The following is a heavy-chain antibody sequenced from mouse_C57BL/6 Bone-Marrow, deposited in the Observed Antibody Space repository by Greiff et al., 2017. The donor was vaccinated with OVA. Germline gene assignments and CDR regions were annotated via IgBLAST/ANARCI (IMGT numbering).Heavy chain of an antibody. J-gene: IGHJ2*01. V-gene: IGHV1-15*01. Sequence: VQLQQSGAELVRPGASVTLSCKASGYTFTDYEMHWVKQTPVHGLEWIGAIDPETGGTAYNQKFKGKAILTADKSSSTAYMELRSLTSEDSAVYDCNYYGSGDFDYWGQGTTLTVSS. CDR1: GYTFTDYE. CDR3: NYYGSGDFDY. D-gene: IGHD1-1*01. CDR2: IDPETGGT.